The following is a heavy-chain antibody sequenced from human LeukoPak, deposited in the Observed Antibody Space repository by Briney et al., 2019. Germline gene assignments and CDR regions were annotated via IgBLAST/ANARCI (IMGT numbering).Heavy chain of an antibody. D-gene: IGHD2-2*01. Sequence: ASVKVSCRTSRSTFTDYYMHWLRQAPAQGLEWMGRINPNSGRTNYAQNFQDRLTKTRDTSITTAYMELSRLRSDDTAVYYCARGLPTASYYYMDVWGKGTTVTVSS. CDR1: RSTFTDYY. CDR3: ARGLPTASYYYMDV. V-gene: IGHV1-2*06. CDR2: INPNSGRT. J-gene: IGHJ6*03.